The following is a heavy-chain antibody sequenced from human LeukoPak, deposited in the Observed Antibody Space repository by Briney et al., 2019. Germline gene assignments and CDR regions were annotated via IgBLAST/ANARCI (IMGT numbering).Heavy chain of an antibody. CDR2: INQDGSEK. D-gene: IGHD5-24*01. CDR3: ARERDGRFFDY. J-gene: IGHJ4*02. Sequence: GGSLRLSCAVSGLTFRSFWMSWVRQAPGKGLEWVANINQDGSEKYFVDSVKGRFTISRDNSKNSLHLQMNTLRTEDTALYYCARERDGRFFDYWGQGTLVTVSS. V-gene: IGHV3-7*01. CDR1: GLTFRSFW.